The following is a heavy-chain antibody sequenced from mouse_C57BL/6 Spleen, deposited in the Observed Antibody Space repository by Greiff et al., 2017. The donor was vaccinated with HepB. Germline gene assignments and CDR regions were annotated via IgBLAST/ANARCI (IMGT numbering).Heavy chain of an antibody. J-gene: IGHJ4*01. V-gene: IGHV14-3*01. CDR2: IDPANGNT. Sequence: EVKLQESVAELVRPGASVKLSCTASGFNIKNTYMHWVKQRPEQGLVWIGRIDPANGNTKYAPKFQGKATITADTSSNTAYLQLSSLTSEDTAIYYCASGYYGSRRPMDYWGQGTSVTVSS. D-gene: IGHD1-1*01. CDR1: GFNIKNTY. CDR3: ASGYYGSRRPMDY.